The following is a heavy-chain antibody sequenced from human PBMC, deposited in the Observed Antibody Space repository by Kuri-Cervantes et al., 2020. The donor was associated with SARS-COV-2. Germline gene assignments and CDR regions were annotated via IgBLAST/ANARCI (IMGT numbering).Heavy chain of an antibody. CDR3: ARDRGNYYDSSGYYLDY. CDR2: ISSSSSYI. J-gene: IGHJ4*02. V-gene: IGHV3-21*01. CDR1: GFTVSSNY. D-gene: IGHD3-22*01. Sequence: GESLKISCAASGFTVSSNYMSWVRQAPGKGLEWVSSISSSSSYIYYADSVKGRFTISRDNAKNSLYLQMNSLRAEDTAVYYCARDRGNYYDSSGYYLDYWGQGTLVTVSS.